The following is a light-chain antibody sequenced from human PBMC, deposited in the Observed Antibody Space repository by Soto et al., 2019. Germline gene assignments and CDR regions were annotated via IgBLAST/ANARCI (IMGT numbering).Light chain of an antibody. CDR1: QIVSTTY. CDR3: QQYGSSPMYT. CDR2: GSS. V-gene: IGKV3-20*01. J-gene: IGKJ2*01. Sequence: EIVLTQSPGTLSLSPGERATLSCRASQIVSTTYLAWYQQKPGQAPRLLIYGSSSRAPGIPDMFSGSGSGTDFTLTISRLEPEDFAVYYCQQYGSSPMYTFGQGTKLEIK.